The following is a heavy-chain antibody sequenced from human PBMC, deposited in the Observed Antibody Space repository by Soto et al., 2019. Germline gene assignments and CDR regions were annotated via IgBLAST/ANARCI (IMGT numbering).Heavy chain of an antibody. Sequence: ASVKVSCKASGYTFTSYDINWVRQATGQGLEWMGWMNPNGGNTGYAQKFQGRVTMTRNTSISTAYMELSSLRSEDTAVYYCASISHYTMIGYYYGMDVWGQGTTVTVSS. CDR2: MNPNGGNT. CDR3: ASISHYTMIGYYYGMDV. D-gene: IGHD3-10*02. J-gene: IGHJ6*02. CDR1: GYTFTSYD. V-gene: IGHV1-8*01.